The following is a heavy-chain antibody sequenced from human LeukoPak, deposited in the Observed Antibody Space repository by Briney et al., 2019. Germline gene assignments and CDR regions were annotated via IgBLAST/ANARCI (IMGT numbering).Heavy chain of an antibody. CDR2: IYHSGST. V-gene: IGHV4-38-2*01. Sequence: PSETLSLTCAVSGYSISSGYYWAWIRPPPGKGLEWIGSIYHSGSTYYNPSLKSRVTISVDTSKNQFSLKLSSVTAADTAVYYCARQPSNYFDYWGQGTLVTVSS. D-gene: IGHD4-11*01. CDR1: GYSISSGYY. J-gene: IGHJ4*02. CDR3: ARQPSNYFDY.